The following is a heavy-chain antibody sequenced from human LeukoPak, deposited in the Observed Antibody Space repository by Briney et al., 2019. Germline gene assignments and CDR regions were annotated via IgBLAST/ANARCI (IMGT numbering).Heavy chain of an antibody. J-gene: IGHJ4*02. V-gene: IGHV4-59*08. CDR2: IYYSGST. Sequence: PSETLSLTCTVSGGSISSYYWSWIRQPPGKGLEWIGYIYYSGSTNYNPSLKSRVTISVDTSKNQFSLKLSSVTAADTAVYYCARHSGYYDSSGTRDYYFDYWGQGTLVTVSS. CDR1: GGSISSYY. D-gene: IGHD3-22*01. CDR3: ARHSGYYDSSGTRDYYFDY.